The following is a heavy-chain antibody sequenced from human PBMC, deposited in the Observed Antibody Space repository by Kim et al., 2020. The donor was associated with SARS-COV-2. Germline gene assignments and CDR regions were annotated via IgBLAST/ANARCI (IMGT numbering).Heavy chain of an antibody. Sequence: ASVKVSCKVSGYTLTELSMHWVRQAPGKGLEWMGGFDHSSGSPLSSQPYQGRVRMTDDTSTDTAYMELSSLRSEDTAVYYCATSITIFGGFDPWGQGTLVTVSS. CDR2: FDHSSGSP. V-gene: IGHV1-24*01. D-gene: IGHD3-3*01. CDR1: GYTLTELS. CDR3: ATSITIFGGFDP. J-gene: IGHJ5*02.